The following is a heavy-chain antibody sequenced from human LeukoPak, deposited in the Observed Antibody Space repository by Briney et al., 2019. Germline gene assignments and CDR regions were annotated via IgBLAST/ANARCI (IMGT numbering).Heavy chain of an antibody. D-gene: IGHD3-22*01. CDR2: ISGSGTI. J-gene: IGHJ4*02. CDR1: GFTFTTYS. V-gene: IGHV3-48*04. CDR3: AKDPSLSYDSSGYYYHY. Sequence: PGGSLRLSCAASGFTFTTYSMNWVRQAPGKGLGWVSYISGSGTISYADSVKGRFTISRDNAKNSLYLQMNSLRAEDTAVYYCAKDPSLSYDSSGYYYHYWGQGTLVTVSS.